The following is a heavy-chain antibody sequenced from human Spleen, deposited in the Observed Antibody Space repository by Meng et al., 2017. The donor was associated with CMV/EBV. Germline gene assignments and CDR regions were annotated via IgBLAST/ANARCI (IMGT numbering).Heavy chain of an antibody. J-gene: IGHJ5*02. CDR1: GFTFSGSP. V-gene: IGHV3-73*01. D-gene: IGHD1-14*01. CDR3: TTLSFTGWFDP. CDR2: IRDKANSYAT. Sequence: CAASGFTFSGSPIHWVRQGSGKGLEWVGRIRDKANSYATAYAASLKGRFTISRDDSKNTAYLQMNSLKTEDTAVYYCTTLSFTGWFDPWGQGTLVTVSS.